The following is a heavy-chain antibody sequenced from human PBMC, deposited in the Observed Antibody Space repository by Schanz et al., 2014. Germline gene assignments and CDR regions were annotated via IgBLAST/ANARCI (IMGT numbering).Heavy chain of an antibody. CDR1: GFTLSIYA. Sequence: EVHLVESGGGLVQPGGSLRLSCAASGFTLSIYAMHWVRQAPGKGLEYVSAISHDGYSTYYADSVKGRFTISRDNSKNTLYLQMSSLRAEDTAVYYCTRDVRLDRRGNWFDPWGQGTLVTVSS. CDR2: ISHDGYST. CDR3: TRDVRLDRRGNWFDP. J-gene: IGHJ5*02. V-gene: IGHV3-64D*06. D-gene: IGHD1-1*01.